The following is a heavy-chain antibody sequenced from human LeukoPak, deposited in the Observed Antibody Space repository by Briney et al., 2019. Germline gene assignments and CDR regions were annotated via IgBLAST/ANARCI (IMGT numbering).Heavy chain of an antibody. Sequence: GGSLRLSCAASGFTFSSYAMSWVRQAPGKGLEWVSAISGSGGSTYYADSVKGRFTISRDNSKNTLYLQMNSLRAEDTAVYYCAKDPHLRAIWFGTFDYWGQGTLVTVSS. V-gene: IGHV3-23*01. CDR2: ISGSGGST. CDR1: GFTFSSYA. D-gene: IGHD3-10*01. J-gene: IGHJ4*02. CDR3: AKDPHLRAIWFGTFDY.